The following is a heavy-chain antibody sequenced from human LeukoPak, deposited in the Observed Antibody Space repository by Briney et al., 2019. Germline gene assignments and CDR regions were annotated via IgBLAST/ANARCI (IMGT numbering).Heavy chain of an antibody. D-gene: IGHD6-19*01. CDR2: IYYSGST. Sequence: SETLSLTCTVSGGSISSGDYYWSWIRQPPGKGLEWIGYIYYSGSTYYNPSLKSRVTISVDTSKNQFSLKLSSVTAADTAVYYCARVSSSGWYTGDYFDYWGQGTLVTVSS. V-gene: IGHV4-30-4*08. CDR1: GGSISSGDYY. J-gene: IGHJ4*02. CDR3: ARVSSSGWYTGDYFDY.